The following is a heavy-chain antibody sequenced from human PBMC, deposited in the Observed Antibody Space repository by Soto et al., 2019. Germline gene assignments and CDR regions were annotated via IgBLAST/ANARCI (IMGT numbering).Heavy chain of an antibody. CDR3: ARVGHLKVYYASDY. CDR2: IYYSGST. D-gene: IGHD1-26*01. V-gene: IGHV4-59*01. Sequence: SETLSLTCTVSGGSIRSYYWSWIRQPPGKGLEWIGYIYYSGSTKYNPSLKSRVTISVDTSKNQFSLNINSVTTADTAIFFCARVGHLKVYYASDYWGQGVLVTVSP. J-gene: IGHJ4*02. CDR1: GGSIRSYY.